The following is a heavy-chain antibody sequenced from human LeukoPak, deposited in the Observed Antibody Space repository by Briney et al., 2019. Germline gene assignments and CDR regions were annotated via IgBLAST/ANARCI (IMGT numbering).Heavy chain of an antibody. Sequence: GGSLRLSCAASGFTFSGYSMNWVRQAPGKGLEWISYISAGSDLIFYADSVKGRFTISRDNAENSLHLQMNSLRDEDTAVYYCARDSVWAFDYWGQGALVTVSS. V-gene: IGHV3-48*02. CDR1: GFTFSGYS. D-gene: IGHD1-26*01. CDR3: ARDSVWAFDY. CDR2: ISAGSDLI. J-gene: IGHJ4*02.